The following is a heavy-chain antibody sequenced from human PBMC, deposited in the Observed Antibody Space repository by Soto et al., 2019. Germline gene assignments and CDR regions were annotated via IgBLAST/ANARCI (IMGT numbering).Heavy chain of an antibody. CDR2: ISSSGSTI. CDR1: GFTFSDYY. CDR3: ARSHLGELSLFPTSYYFDY. V-gene: IGHV3-11*01. D-gene: IGHD3-16*02. Sequence: GGSLRLSCAASGFTFSDYYMSWIRQAPGKGLEWVSYISSSGSTIYYADFGKGRFTISRDNAKNSLYLQMNSLRAEDTAVYYCARSHLGELSLFPTSYYFDYWGQGTLVTVSS. J-gene: IGHJ4*02.